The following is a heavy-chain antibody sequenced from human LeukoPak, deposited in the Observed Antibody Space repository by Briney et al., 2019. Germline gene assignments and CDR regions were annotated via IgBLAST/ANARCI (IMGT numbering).Heavy chain of an antibody. CDR3: AKDGLYYYYGMDV. V-gene: IGHV3-23*01. Sequence: PGGALRRSCAASGFTISNYAMSWVRQAPGKGLEWVSDISGGGGSTYYADSVKGPFTTSRDNSKNTLKLQRNSLRAEDTAVYYCAKDGLYYYYGMDVWGQGTTVTVSS. CDR2: ISGGGGST. J-gene: IGHJ6*02. CDR1: GFTISNYA.